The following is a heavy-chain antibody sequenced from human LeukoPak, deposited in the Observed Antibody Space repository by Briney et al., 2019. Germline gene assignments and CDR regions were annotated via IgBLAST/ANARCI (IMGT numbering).Heavy chain of an antibody. CDR2: ISSGSSFI. CDR3: TRSNSNYFDY. J-gene: IGHJ4*02. CDR1: GFTFSSYS. V-gene: IGHV3-21*01. Sequence: GGSLRLSCAASGFTFSSYSMNWVRQAPGKGLEWVSSISSGSSFISCADSVKGRFTISRDNFKNSLYLQMNSLRAEDTSVYYCTRSNSNYFDYWGLGTLVTVSS. D-gene: IGHD1-7*01.